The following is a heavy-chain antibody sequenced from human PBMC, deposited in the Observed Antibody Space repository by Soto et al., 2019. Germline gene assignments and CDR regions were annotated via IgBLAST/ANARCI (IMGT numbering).Heavy chain of an antibody. CDR1: GYTLTELS. Sequence: ASVKVSCKVSGYTLTELSMHWVRQAPGKGLEWMGGFDPEDGETIYAQKFQGRVTMTKDTSTDTAYMELSRLRSEDTAVYYCATGAATGNFIDYWGQGTLVTVSS. V-gene: IGHV1-24*01. D-gene: IGHD2-15*01. CDR3: ATGAATGNFIDY. CDR2: FDPEDGET. J-gene: IGHJ4*02.